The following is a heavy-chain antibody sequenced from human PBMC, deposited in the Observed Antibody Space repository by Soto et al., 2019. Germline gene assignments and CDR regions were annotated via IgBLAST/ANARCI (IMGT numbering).Heavy chain of an antibody. CDR2: ITNGATGHTT. CDR3: AAEGNFAGPDFDY. V-gene: IGHV3-72*01. J-gene: IGHJ4*02. D-gene: IGHD1-7*01. Sequence: EVQLVESGGGLVQPGGSLRLSCAVSGLTFSALYMDWVRQAPTKGLEWVGRITNGATGHTTEYAAAVKGRFTISRDDSKNSLYLQMSSLTTEDTAVYYCAAEGNFAGPDFDYWGQGTLVTVSS. CDR1: GLTFSALY.